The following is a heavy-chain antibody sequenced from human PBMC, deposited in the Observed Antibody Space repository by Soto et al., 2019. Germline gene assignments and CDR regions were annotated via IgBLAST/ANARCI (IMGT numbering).Heavy chain of an antibody. CDR2: IYWNDDK. J-gene: IGHJ5*02. D-gene: IGHD2-8*01. Sequence: QITLKESGPTLVKPTQTLTLTCTFSGFSLSTSGVGVGWIRQPPGKALEWLALIYWNDDKRYSPSLKSRLTITKDTSKNQVVLTMTNMDPVDTATYYCAHRRYPTKMVYAAQPYNWFDPWGQGTLVTVSS. V-gene: IGHV2-5*01. CDR3: AHRRYPTKMVYAAQPYNWFDP. CDR1: GFSLSTSGVG.